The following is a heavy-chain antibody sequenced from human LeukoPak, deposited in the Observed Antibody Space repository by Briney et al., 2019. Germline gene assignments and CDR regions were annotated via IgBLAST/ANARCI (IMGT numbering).Heavy chain of an antibody. D-gene: IGHD3-10*01. CDR1: GFTFNIYT. CDR3: AKDMRSGSS. V-gene: IGHV3-23*01. CDR2: ISGSGGST. J-gene: IGHJ5*02. Sequence: GGSLRLSCAASGFTFNIYTMSWVRQAPGKGLEWVSAISGSGGSTYYADSVKGRFTISRDNSKNTLYLQMNSLRAEDTAVYYCAKDMRSGSSWGQGTLVTVSS.